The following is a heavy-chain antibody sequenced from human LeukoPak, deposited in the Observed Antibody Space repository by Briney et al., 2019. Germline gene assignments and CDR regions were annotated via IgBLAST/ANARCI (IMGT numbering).Heavy chain of an antibody. V-gene: IGHV1-2*02. CDR1: AYTFTDYY. J-gene: IGHJ6*02. CDR2: INPNTGGP. CDR3: ARALLRHSHCMDV. D-gene: IGHD2-15*01. Sequence: GASVKVSCKCSAYTFTDYYIHWMRHPPGQGLERKGWINPNTGGPCYAQKFQGRVTMTRDTSITTAYMELSRLRSDDTAVYYCARALLRHSHCMDVWGQGTTVTVSS.